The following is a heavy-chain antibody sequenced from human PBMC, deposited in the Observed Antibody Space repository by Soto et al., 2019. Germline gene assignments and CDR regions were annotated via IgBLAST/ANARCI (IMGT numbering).Heavy chain of an antibody. CDR3: ARGFSSTSCCYFDY. CDR1: GGSFSGYY. V-gene: IGHV4-34*01. J-gene: IGHJ4*02. CDR2: INHSGST. Sequence: QVQLQQWGAGLLKPSETLSLTCAVYGGSFSGYYWSWIRQPPGKGLEWIGEINHSGSTNYNPSLKSRVTISVDTSKNQFSLKLSSVTAADTAVYYCARGFSSTSCCYFDYWGQGTLVTVSS. D-gene: IGHD2-2*01.